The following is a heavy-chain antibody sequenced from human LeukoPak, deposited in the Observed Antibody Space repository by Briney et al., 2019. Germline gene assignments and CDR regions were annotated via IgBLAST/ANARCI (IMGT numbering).Heavy chain of an antibody. CDR2: IHHSGST. Sequence: SETLSLTCTVSGYSLSSGYYWGWIRQPPGKGLEWIGSIHHSGSTYYNPSLKSRVTISVDTSKNQFSLKLSSVTAADTAAYYCAAGSDYWGQGTLVTVSS. D-gene: IGHD6-13*01. V-gene: IGHV4-38-2*02. CDR1: GYSLSSGYY. CDR3: AAGSDY. J-gene: IGHJ4*02.